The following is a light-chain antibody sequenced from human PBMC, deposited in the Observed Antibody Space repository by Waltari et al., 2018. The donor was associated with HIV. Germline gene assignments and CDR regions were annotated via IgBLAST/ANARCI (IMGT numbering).Light chain of an antibody. V-gene: IGLV7-43*01. CDR2: SST. J-gene: IGLJ2*01. CDR1: TGPVGIGHY. Sequence: QTVVTQEPSMTVSPGGTVTLTCNSATGPVGIGHYVNWFQQKPGQSPRPLSYSSTRRHPLTPERFSAALVGDRAALTLSNVLPEDQGDYYCMLFFRTSYLFGGGTRVTVL. CDR3: MLFFRTSYL.